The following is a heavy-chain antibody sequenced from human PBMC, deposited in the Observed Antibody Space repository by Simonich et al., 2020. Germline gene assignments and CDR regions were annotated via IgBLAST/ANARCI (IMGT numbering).Heavy chain of an antibody. D-gene: IGHD7-27*01. CDR1: GYTFTSYA. Sequence: QVQLVQSGSELKKPGASVKVSCKASGYTFTSYAMNWVRQAPGQGLEWMGWINPNSGGTNYAQKFQGRVTITRNTSISTAYMELSSLRSEDTAVYYCAAGKTGIDYWGQGTLVTVSS. V-gene: IGHV1-8*03. CDR3: AAGKTGIDY. J-gene: IGHJ4*02. CDR2: INPNSGGT.